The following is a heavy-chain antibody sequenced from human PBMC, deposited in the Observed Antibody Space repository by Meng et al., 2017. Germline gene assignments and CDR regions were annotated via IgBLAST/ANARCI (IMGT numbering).Heavy chain of an antibody. J-gene: IGHJ4*02. CDR3: AKTGLNYGSGSPWDDY. CDR1: GFTFSSYS. V-gene: IGHV3-21*04. D-gene: IGHD3-10*01. CDR2: ISSSSSYI. Sequence: ETLSLTCAASGFTFSSYSMNWVRQAPGKGLEWVSSISSSSSYIYYADSVKGRFTISRDNAKNSLYLQMNSLRAEDTAVYYCAKTGLNYGSGSPWDDYWGQGTLVTVSS.